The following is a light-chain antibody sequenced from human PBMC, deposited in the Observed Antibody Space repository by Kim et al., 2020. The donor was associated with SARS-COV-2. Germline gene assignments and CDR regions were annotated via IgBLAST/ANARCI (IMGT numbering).Light chain of an antibody. CDR1: SNDLGAYNY. Sequence: QSVALSCTGTSNDLGAYNYVSWYQQHPGKAPKLMIYGVRVRPSGVPDRFSGSKSGNTASLTISGLQADDEADYYCCTYAGRFTSVFGTGTKVTV. J-gene: IGLJ1*01. CDR3: CTYAGRFTSV. CDR2: GVR. V-gene: IGLV2-11*01.